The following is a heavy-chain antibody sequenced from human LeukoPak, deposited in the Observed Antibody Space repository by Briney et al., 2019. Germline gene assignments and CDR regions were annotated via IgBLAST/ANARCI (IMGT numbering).Heavy chain of an antibody. CDR2: IYYSGST. Sequence: SETLSLTCAVYGGSFSGYYWSWIRQPPGKGLEWIGYIYYSGSTNYNPSLKSRVTISVDTSKNQFSLKLSSVTAADTAVYYCARLTTEYYYDSSGYYRRLGAFDIWGQGTMVTVSS. V-gene: IGHV4-59*08. D-gene: IGHD3-22*01. CDR1: GGSFSGYY. CDR3: ARLTTEYYYDSSGYYRRLGAFDI. J-gene: IGHJ3*02.